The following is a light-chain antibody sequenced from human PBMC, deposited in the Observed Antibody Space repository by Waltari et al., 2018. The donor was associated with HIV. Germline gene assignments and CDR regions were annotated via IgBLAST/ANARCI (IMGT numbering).Light chain of an antibody. V-gene: IGLV2-8*01. CDR2: DVN. Sequence: QSALTQPPSASGSLGQSVTISCPGTSSAVGGYNYVSWYQQYPGEAPKLIIYDVNKRPSGVPDRFSGSKSGNTASLTVSGLQGEDEAQYYCSAYAGSNNLVLFGGGTKLTVL. CDR3: SAYAGSNNLVL. J-gene: IGLJ2*01. CDR1: SSAVGGYNY.